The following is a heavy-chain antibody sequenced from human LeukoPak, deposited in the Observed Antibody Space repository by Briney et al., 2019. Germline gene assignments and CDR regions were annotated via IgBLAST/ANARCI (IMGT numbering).Heavy chain of an antibody. V-gene: IGHV3-30*04. J-gene: IGHJ4*02. CDR3: ARVQGGGYRTADY. Sequence: GGSLRLSCAASGFTFSNYIMHWVRQAPGKGLDWVAVIIENGSNQYYADSVKGRFTISRDNSKNTLFLQMNSLRGEDTAIYYCARVQGGGYRTADYWGQGTLVTVSS. CDR2: IIENGSNQ. D-gene: IGHD6-19*01. CDR1: GFTFSNYI.